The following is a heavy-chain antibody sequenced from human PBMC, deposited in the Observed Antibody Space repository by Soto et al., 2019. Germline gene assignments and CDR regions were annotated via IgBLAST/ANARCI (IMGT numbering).Heavy chain of an antibody. CDR2: IKTDGSET. D-gene: IGHD3-10*01. J-gene: IGHJ4*02. V-gene: IGHV3-7*03. CDR3: TSDRYPRFYHGSGSYPYY. Sequence: GGSLRLSCAASGFTFSSFWMSWVRQAPGKGLEWVANIKTDGSETHYVGSVKGRFTISRDNPKTSLFLQMNSLRVKDTAVYFCTSDRYPRFYHGSGSYPYYWGQGTPVTVSS. CDR1: GFTFSSFW.